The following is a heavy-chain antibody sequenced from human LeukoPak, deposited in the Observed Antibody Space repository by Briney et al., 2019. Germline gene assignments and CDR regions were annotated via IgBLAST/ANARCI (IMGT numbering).Heavy chain of an antibody. CDR1: GFTFSSYA. CDR3: ARVRRWLQFTAFDI. Sequence: GGSLRLSCAASGFTFSSYAMSWVRQAPGKGLEWVSAISGSGGSTYYADSVKGRFTISRDNSKNSLYLQMNSLRAEDTAVYYCARVRRWLQFTAFDIWGQGTMVTVSS. CDR2: ISGSGGST. D-gene: IGHD5-24*01. J-gene: IGHJ3*02. V-gene: IGHV3-23*01.